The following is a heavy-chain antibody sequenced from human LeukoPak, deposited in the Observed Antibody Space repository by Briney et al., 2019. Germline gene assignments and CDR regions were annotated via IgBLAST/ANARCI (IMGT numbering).Heavy chain of an antibody. CDR1: GYTFTGYY. CDR3: AGSTVTTESGAFEI. Sequence: ASVKVSCKASGYTFTGYYMHWVRQAPGQGLEWMGWINPNSGGTNYAQKFQGRVTMTRDTSISTAYMELSRLRSDDTAVYYCAGSTVTTESGAFEIWGQGTMVTVSS. J-gene: IGHJ3*02. CDR2: INPNSGGT. V-gene: IGHV1-2*02. D-gene: IGHD4-17*01.